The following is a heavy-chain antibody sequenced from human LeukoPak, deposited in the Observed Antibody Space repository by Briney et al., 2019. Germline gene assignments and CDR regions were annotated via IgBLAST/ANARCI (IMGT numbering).Heavy chain of an antibody. D-gene: IGHD1-26*01. CDR1: GFTFTSSA. V-gene: IGHV1-58*01. CDR2: IVVDSGNT. CDR3: ARIYSGSYYTAFDI. Sequence: ASVKVSCKASGFTFTSSAVQWVRQARGQRLEWIGWIVVDSGNTKYAQKFQDRVTITRDTSASTAYMELSSLRSEDTAVYYCARIYSGSYYTAFDIWGQGTMVTVSS. J-gene: IGHJ3*02.